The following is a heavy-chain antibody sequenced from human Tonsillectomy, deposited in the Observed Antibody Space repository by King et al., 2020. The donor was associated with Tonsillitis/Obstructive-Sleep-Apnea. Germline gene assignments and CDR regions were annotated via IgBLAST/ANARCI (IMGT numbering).Heavy chain of an antibody. CDR2: IDWDDDK. J-gene: IGHJ4*02. Sequence: VTLKESGPALVKPTQTLTLTCTFSGLSLNTSGMCVHWIRQPPGKALEWLARIDWDDDKYYSTSLKTRLTISKDTSKNQVVLTMTNVDPVDTATYYCARIDVVVPAAILDWGQGTLVTVSS. V-gene: IGHV2-70*11. D-gene: IGHD2-2*01. CDR1: GLSLNTSGMC. CDR3: ARIDVVVPAAILD.